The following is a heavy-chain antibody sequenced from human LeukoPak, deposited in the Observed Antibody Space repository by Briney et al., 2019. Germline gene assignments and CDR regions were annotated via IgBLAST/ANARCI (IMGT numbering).Heavy chain of an antibody. J-gene: IGHJ3*02. CDR1: DGSISSSTYY. D-gene: IGHD3-9*01. CDR3: ARGVVELRYLGAFDI. V-gene: IGHV4-39*07. CDR2: IYYSGNT. Sequence: SETLSLTCTVSDGSISSSTYYWGWIRQPPGKGLEWIGSIYYSGNTYYNPSLKSRVTISIDTSKNQFSLKLSSVTAADTAVYYCARGVVELRYLGAFDIWGQGTMVTVSS.